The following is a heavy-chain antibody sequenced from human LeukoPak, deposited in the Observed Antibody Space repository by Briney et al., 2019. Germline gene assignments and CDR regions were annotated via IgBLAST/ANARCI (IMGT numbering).Heavy chain of an antibody. D-gene: IGHD4-17*01. CDR3: ARLRDNYFDY. J-gene: IGHJ4*02. Sequence: PSETLSLTCAVSGYSISSGYYWGWIRQPPGKGLEWIGSIYYSGSTYYNPSLKSRVTISVDTSKNQFSLKLSSVTAADTAVYYCARLRDNYFDYWGQGTLVTVSS. CDR1: GYSISSGYY. V-gene: IGHV4-38-2*01. CDR2: IYYSGST.